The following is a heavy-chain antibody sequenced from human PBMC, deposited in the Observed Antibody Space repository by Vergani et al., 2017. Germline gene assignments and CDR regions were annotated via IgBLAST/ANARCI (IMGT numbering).Heavy chain of an antibody. V-gene: IGHV3-NL1*01. D-gene: IGHD2-15*01. CDR3: TRSECSGTTCYGHYFDL. CDR1: GFIFKNHG. CDR2: IKSDGRT. Sequence: QVQLVESGGGVVQPGTSLRLSCAASGFIFKNHGMQWVRQAPGKGLEWVSVIKSDGRTSYAGSVRGRFTISRDTSRNAVYLQMNILRVEDTGVYYCTRSECSGTTCYGHYFDLWGHGILVTVSS. J-gene: IGHJ4*01.